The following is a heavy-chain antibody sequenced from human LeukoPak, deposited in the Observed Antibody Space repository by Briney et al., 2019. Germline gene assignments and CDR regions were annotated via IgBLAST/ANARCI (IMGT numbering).Heavy chain of an antibody. CDR1: GYSFTNNW. CDR3: ARQQYSLYYYDY. J-gene: IGHJ4*02. CDR2: IYPADSDA. V-gene: IGHV5-51*01. Sequence: GESPKISCKGFGYSFTNNWIAWVRQMPGKGLEWMGIIYPADSDARYSPSFQGQVTISADKSISTTYLQWSSLKASDTAIYYCARQQYSLYYYDYWGQGTLVTVSS. D-gene: IGHD5-18*01.